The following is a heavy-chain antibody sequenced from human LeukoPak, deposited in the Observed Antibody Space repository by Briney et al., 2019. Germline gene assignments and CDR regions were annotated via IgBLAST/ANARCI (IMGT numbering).Heavy chain of an antibody. CDR1: GGSISSGGYY. CDR3: ARANYDFWSGYYWNYYFDY. Sequence: SETLSLTCTVSGGSISSGGYYWSWIRQHPGKGLEWIGYIYYGGSTYYNPSLKSRVTISVDTSKNQFSLKLSSVTAADTAVYYCARANYDFWSGYYWNYYFDYWGQGTLVTVSS. V-gene: IGHV4-31*03. D-gene: IGHD3-3*01. CDR2: IYYGGST. J-gene: IGHJ4*02.